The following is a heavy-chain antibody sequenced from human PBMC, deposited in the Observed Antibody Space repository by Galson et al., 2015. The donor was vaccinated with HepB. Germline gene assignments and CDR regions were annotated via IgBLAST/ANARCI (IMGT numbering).Heavy chain of an antibody. Sequence: SCKASGYTFTGYYMHWVRQAPGQGLEWMGWINPNSGGTNYAQKFQGRVTMTRDTSISTAYMELSRLRSDDTAVYYCARRGHGNKHCSSTSCYFDYWGQGTLVTVSS. CDR2: INPNSGGT. D-gene: IGHD2-2*01. J-gene: IGHJ4*02. CDR3: ARRGHGNKHCSSTSCYFDY. V-gene: IGHV1-2*02. CDR1: GYTFTGYY.